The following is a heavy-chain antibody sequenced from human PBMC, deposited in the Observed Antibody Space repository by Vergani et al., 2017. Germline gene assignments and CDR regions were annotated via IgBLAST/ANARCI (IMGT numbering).Heavy chain of an antibody. J-gene: IGHJ4*02. V-gene: IGHV3-48*01. D-gene: IGHD3-22*01. CDR2: ISSRSSTI. CDR1: GFTFSSYS. Sequence: EVQLVESGGGLVQPGGSLRLSCAASGFTFSSYSMNWVRQAPGKGLEWVSYISSRSSTIYYADSVKGRFTISRDNAKNSLYLQMNSLRAEDTAVYYCARGGNYYDSSGPRREVDYWGQGTLVTVSS. CDR3: ARGGNYYDSSGPRREVDY.